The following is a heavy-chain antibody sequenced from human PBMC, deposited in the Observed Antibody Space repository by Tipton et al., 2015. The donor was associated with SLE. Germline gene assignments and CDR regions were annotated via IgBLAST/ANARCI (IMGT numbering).Heavy chain of an antibody. CDR2: IYYSGST. D-gene: IGHD4-11*01. Sequence: TLSLTCTVSGGSISSYYWSWIRQPPGKGLEWVGYIYYSGSTNYNPSLKSRVTISVETSKNQYSLKLSSVTAADTAVYYCARAYSNDAEYFQHWGQGTLVTVSS. J-gene: IGHJ1*01. CDR1: GGSISSYY. CDR3: ARAYSNDAEYFQH. V-gene: IGHV4-59*01.